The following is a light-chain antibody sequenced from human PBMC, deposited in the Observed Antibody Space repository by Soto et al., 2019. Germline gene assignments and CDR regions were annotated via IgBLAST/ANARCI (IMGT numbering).Light chain of an antibody. Sequence: EIVLTQSPGTLSLSPGERATLSCKASQSVSSNFLAWYQRKPGQAPRLLIYGASYRATAIPYRFSGSGSGTDFTLTITRLEPEDFSLYYCQQYGTSPPTFGQGTKVEI. CDR1: QSVSSNF. CDR2: GAS. J-gene: IGKJ1*01. V-gene: IGKV3-20*01. CDR3: QQYGTSPPT.